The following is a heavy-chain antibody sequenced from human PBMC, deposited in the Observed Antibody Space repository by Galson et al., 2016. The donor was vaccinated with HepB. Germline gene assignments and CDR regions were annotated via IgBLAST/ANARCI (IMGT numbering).Heavy chain of an antibody. CDR1: GYSFTSYW. J-gene: IGHJ4*02. CDR3: ARPSSAGWYYFDY. V-gene: IGHV5-51*01. D-gene: IGHD6-19*01. CDR2: IYPGDSEI. Sequence: QSGAEVKKPGESLKISCEGSGYSFTSYWIGWVRQMPGKGLEWMGIIYPGDSEIRSSQSFQGQVTSSADKSISTAYLQWSSLKASDTAVYYCARPSSAGWYYFDYWGQGTLVTVSS.